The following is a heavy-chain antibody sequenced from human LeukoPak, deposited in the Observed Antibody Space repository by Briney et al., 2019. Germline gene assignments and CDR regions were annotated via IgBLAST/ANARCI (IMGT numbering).Heavy chain of an antibody. J-gene: IGHJ4*02. CDR1: GYTFTSYG. D-gene: IGHD1-1*01. CDR2: ISAYNGNT. V-gene: IGHV1-18*01. CDR3: ARVQLERSGEPFDY. Sequence: ASVKVSCKASGYTFTSYGISWVRQAPGQGLEWMGWISAYNGNTKYAEKLQGRVTMTTDTSTSTAYMELRSLRSDDTAVYYCARVQLERSGEPFDYWGQGTLVTVSS.